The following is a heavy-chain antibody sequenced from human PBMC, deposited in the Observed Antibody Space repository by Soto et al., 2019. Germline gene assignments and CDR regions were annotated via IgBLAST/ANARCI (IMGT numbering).Heavy chain of an antibody. CDR3: ARDQEYSSSWFDY. V-gene: IGHV4-59*01. CDR1: GGSISSYY. CDR2: IYYSGST. Sequence: SETLSLTCTVSGGSISSYYWSWIRQPPGKGLEWIGYIYYSGSTNYNPSLKSRVTISVDTSKNQFSLKLSSVTAADTAVYYCARDQEYSSSWFDYWGQETLVT. J-gene: IGHJ4*02. D-gene: IGHD6-13*01.